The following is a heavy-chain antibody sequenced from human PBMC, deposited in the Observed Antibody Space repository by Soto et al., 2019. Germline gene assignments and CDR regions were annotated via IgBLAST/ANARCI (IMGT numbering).Heavy chain of an antibody. CDR3: ARDRGSYGMDV. Sequence: QVQLQESGPGLVKPSQTLSLTCTVSGDSISVGYYWSWIRQHPGKGLEWIGYVSPSGTTYYNPSLKSRVSISTDTSKNQFSLEVGSVTAADTAVYYCARDRGSYGMDVWGQGTTVTVSS. CDR1: GDSISVGYY. J-gene: IGHJ6*02. CDR2: VSPSGTT. V-gene: IGHV4-31*03.